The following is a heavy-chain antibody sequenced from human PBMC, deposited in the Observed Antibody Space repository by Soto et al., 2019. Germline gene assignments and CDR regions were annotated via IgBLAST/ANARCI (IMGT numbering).Heavy chain of an antibody. CDR3: VSWVSAHFDY. D-gene: IGHD2-8*01. CDR2: ISSNGANT. V-gene: IGHV3-23*01. J-gene: IGHJ4*01. CDR1: GFTFDSPYSHG. Sequence: LXLSCAASGFTFDSPYSHGMSWVRQSPGKGPECVSTISSNGANTHYAESVKGRLTISKDASRNTVHLHMNSLRAEDTATYFCVSWVSAHFDYWGHGTPGTVPQ.